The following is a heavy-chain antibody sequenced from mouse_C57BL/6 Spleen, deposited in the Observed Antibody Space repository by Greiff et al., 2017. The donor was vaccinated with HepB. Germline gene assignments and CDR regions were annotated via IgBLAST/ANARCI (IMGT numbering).Heavy chain of an antibody. Sequence: DVQLQESGAELVKPGASVKLSCTASGFNIKDYYMHWVKQRTEQGLEWIGRIVPEDGETKYAPKFQGKATITADTSSNTAYLQLSSLTSEDTAVYYCGRSYYYGSRYYAMDYWGQGTSVTVSS. J-gene: IGHJ4*01. CDR1: GFNIKDYY. CDR3: GRSYYYGSRYYAMDY. D-gene: IGHD1-1*01. CDR2: IVPEDGET. V-gene: IGHV14-2*01.